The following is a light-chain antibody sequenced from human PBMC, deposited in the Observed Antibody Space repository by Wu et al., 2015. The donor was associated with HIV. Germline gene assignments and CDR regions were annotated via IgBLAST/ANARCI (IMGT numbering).Light chain of an antibody. CDR2: EAS. CDR1: QSLGTY. J-gene: IGKJ4*01. Sequence: IVLTQSPATLSSSPGERVTLSCRASQSLGTYLAWYQQKPGQAPGLLIYEASSRATGIPDRFTASGSGTDFTLTISNLEPEDFAVYYCQQRSNWLLTFGGGTRVEIK. CDR3: QQRSNWLLT. V-gene: IGKV3-11*01.